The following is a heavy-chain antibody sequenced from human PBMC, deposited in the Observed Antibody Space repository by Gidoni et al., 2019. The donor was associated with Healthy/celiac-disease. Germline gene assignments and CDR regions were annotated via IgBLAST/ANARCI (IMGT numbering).Heavy chain of an antibody. D-gene: IGHD6-19*01. CDR1: GFTFSSYG. V-gene: IGHV3-30*03. J-gene: IGHJ5*02. CDR2: ISYDGSNK. Sequence: QVQLVESGGGVVQPGRSLRLSCAASGFTFSSYGMHWVRQAPGKGLEWVAVISYDGSNKYYADSVKGRFTISRDNSKNTLYLQMNSLRAEDTAVYYCASRAVAGPFDPWGQGTLVTVSS. CDR3: ASRAVAGPFDP.